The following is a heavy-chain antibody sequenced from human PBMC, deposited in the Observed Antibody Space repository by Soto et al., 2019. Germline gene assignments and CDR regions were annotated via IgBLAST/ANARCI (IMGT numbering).Heavy chain of an antibody. CDR1: GFTFDDYG. CDR3: ARDRGASLLDAFDI. V-gene: IGHV3-20*01. CDR2: INWNGGST. D-gene: IGHD4-17*01. Sequence: GGSLRLSCAASGFTFDDYGMSWVRQAPGKGLEWVSGINWNGGSTGYADSVKGRFTISRDNAKNSLYLQMNSLRAEDTALYHCARDRGASLLDAFDIWGQGTMVTLSS. J-gene: IGHJ3*02.